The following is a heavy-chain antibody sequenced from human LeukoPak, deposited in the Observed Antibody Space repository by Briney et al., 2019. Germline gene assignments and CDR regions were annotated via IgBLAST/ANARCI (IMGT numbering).Heavy chain of an antibody. CDR1: GFTFSSYS. J-gene: IGHJ4*02. D-gene: IGHD1-26*01. CDR2: ISTSSSYI. CDR3: ARGGPTKGLDY. Sequence: GGSLRLSCAASGFTFSSYSMNWVRQAPGKGLEWVSSISTSSSYIYYADSVKGRFTISRDNAKNSLYLQMNSLRAEDTAVYSCARGGPTKGLDYWGQGTLVTVSS. V-gene: IGHV3-21*01.